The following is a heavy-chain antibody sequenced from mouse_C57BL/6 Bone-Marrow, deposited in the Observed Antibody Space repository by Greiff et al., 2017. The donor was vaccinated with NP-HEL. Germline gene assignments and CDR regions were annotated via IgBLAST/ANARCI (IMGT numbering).Heavy chain of an antibody. Sequence: VQLQQSGPGLVKPSQSLFLTCSITGFPITSGYYWIWIRQSPGKPLEWMGYITHSGETFYNPSLQSPISITRETSKNQFFLQLNSVTTEDTAMYYCAGDRWGDYPYWYFDVWGTGTTVTVSS. CDR1: GFPITSGYY. CDR3: AGDRWGDYPYWYFDV. CDR2: ITHSGET. D-gene: IGHD2-4*01. J-gene: IGHJ1*03. V-gene: IGHV12-3*01.